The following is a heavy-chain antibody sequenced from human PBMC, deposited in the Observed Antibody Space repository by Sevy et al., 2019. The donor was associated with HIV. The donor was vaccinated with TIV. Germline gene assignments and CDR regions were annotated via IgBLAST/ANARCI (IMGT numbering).Heavy chain of an antibody. J-gene: IGHJ4*02. D-gene: IGHD4-4*01. CDR3: VRLVYSNYYYFDY. Sequence: SETLSLTCTVSGDSISSSFYYWGWIRQPPGKGLEWIGSIYYSGSTYYNPSLKSRVTVFVDTSKNQFSLNLSSVTAADTAIYYCVRLVYSNYYYFDYWGQGTLVTVSS. CDR2: IYYSGST. V-gene: IGHV4-39*01. CDR1: GDSISSSFYY.